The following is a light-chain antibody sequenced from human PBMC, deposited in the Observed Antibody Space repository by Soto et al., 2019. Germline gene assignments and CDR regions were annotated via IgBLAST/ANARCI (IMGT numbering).Light chain of an antibody. V-gene: IGKV1D-13*01. CDR1: RGIRSA. Sequence: AIQLTQSPSSLSASVGDRVTITCRASRGIRSALTWYQQKPGKAPNLLIYDASSLESGVPPRFSGSGSGTDFTLTISSLQPEDFATYYCQQFNNSPLTFGGGPKVEIK. CDR2: DAS. J-gene: IGKJ4*01. CDR3: QQFNNSPLT.